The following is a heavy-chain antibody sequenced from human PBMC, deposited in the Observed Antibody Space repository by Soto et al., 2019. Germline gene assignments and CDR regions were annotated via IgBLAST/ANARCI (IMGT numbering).Heavy chain of an antibody. J-gene: IGHJ4*02. CDR1: GFSLSTGAMC. CDR3: ARTPARVSAVDY. V-gene: IGHV2-70*17. Sequence: SGPTLVNPTQTLTLTCTFSGFSLSTGAMCVSWIRQPPGKALEWLARIDWDDDTFYSTSLQSRLTISKDTSKNQVVLTMTNMDPVDTATYYCARTPARVSAVDYWGQGTLVTVSS. CDR2: IDWDDDT. D-gene: IGHD2-15*01.